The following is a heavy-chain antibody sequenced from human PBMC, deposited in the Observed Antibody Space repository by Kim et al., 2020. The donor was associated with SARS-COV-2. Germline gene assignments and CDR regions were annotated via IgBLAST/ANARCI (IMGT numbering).Heavy chain of an antibody. CDR1: GGTFSSYA. Sequence: SVKVSCKASGGTFSSYAISWVRQAPGQGLEWMGGIIPIFGTANYAQKFQGRVTITADESTSTAYMELSSLRSEDTAVYYCARGGGRRGYSSRKLEYYFDYWGQGTLVTVSS. CDR2: IIPIFGTA. CDR3: ARGGGRRGYSSRKLEYYFDY. D-gene: IGHD6-13*01. J-gene: IGHJ4*02. V-gene: IGHV1-69*13.